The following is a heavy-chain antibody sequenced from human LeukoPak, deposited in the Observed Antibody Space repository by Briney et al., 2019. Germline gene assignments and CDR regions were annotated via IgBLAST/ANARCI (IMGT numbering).Heavy chain of an antibody. V-gene: IGHV4-39*07. J-gene: IGHJ4*02. CDR3: ARLSDKRWGGYSYGLDY. D-gene: IGHD5-18*01. Sequence: SETLSLTCTVSGGSISSSSYYWGWIRQPPGKGLEWIGEINHSGSTNYNPSLKSRVTISVDTSKNQFSLKLSSVTAADTAVYYCARLSDKRWGGYSYGLDYWGQGTLVTVSS. CDR1: GGSISSSSYY. CDR2: INHSGST.